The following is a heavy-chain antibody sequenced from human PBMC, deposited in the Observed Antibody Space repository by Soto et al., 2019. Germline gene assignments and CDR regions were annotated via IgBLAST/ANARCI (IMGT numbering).Heavy chain of an antibody. CDR1: GYTFTSYY. CDR2: INPSGGST. J-gene: IGHJ2*01. Sequence: ASVQVSCKASGYTFTSYYMHWVRQAPGQGLEWMGIINPSGGSTSYAQKFQGRVTMTRDTSTSTVYMELSSLRSEDTAVYYCARDGGNVLRYFDWLLSYWYFDLWGRGTLVTVSS. D-gene: IGHD3-9*01. CDR3: ARDGGNVLRYFDWLLSYWYFDL. V-gene: IGHV1-46*03.